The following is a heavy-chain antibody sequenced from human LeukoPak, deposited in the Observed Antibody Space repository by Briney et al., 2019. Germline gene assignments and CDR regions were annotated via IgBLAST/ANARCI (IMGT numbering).Heavy chain of an antibody. D-gene: IGHD6-13*01. Sequence: PGGSLRLSCAASGFTFSSYSMNWVRQAPGKGLEWVSYISSSSSTIYYADSVKGRFTISRDTSKNTLNLQMNSLRAEDTAVYYCARYNSSWSPFDHWGQGTLVTVSS. J-gene: IGHJ4*02. V-gene: IGHV3-48*01. CDR2: ISSSSSTI. CDR3: ARYNSSWSPFDH. CDR1: GFTFSSYS.